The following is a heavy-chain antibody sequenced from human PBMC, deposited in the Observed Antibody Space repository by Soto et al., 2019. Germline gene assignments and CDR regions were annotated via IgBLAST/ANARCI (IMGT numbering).Heavy chain of an antibody. Sequence: SETLSLTCAVYGGSFSGYYWSWIRQPPGKGLEWIGEINHSGSTNYNPSLKSRVTISVDTTKNQFSLKLSSVTAADTAVYYCARQSRYCSGSNCKTWFDPWGQGTLVTV. V-gene: IGHV4-34*01. CDR1: GGSFSGYY. CDR3: ARQSRYCSGSNCKTWFDP. D-gene: IGHD2-15*01. J-gene: IGHJ5*02. CDR2: INHSGST.